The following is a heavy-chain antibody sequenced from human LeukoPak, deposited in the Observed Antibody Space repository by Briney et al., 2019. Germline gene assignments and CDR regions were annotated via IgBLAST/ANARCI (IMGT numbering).Heavy chain of an antibody. V-gene: IGHV1-2*02. J-gene: IGHJ5*02. CDR3: ARDLIAAAPQYNWFDP. CDR1: GYTFTSYY. CDR2: SDPKSGAT. Sequence: ASVKVSCKTSGYTFTSYYIHWLRQAPGQRFEWMGWSDPKSGATKYEHFQGRVTMTRDTSISTAYMELSRLRSDDTAVYYCARDLIAAAPQYNWFDPWGQGTLVTASS. D-gene: IGHD6-13*01.